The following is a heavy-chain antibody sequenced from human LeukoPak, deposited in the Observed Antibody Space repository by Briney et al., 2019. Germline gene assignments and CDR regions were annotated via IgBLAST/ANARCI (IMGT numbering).Heavy chain of an antibody. J-gene: IGHJ6*02. CDR1: GYTFTSYG. D-gene: IGHD2-21*02. CDR3: AREVVTVTPGYYYYYGMDV. CDR2: ISAYNGNT. V-gene: IGHV1-18*04. Sequence: ASVKVSCKASGYTFTSYGISWVRQAPGQGLEWMGWISAYNGNTNYAQKLQGRVTTTTDTSTSTACMELRSLRSDDTAVYYCAREVVTVTPGYYYYYGMDVWGQGTTVTVSS.